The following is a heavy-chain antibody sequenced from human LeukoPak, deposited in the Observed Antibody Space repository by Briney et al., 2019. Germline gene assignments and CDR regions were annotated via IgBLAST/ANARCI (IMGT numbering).Heavy chain of an antibody. CDR3: ARDVAAAGMGFDY. CDR1: GGSISSYY. CDR2: IYYSGST. Sequence: PSETLSLTCTVSGGSISSYYWSWIRQPPGKGLEWIGYIYYSGSTNYNPSLKSRVTISVDTSKNQFSLKLSSVTAADTAVYYCARDVAAAGMGFDYWGRGTLVTVSS. D-gene: IGHD6-13*01. J-gene: IGHJ4*02. V-gene: IGHV4-59*01.